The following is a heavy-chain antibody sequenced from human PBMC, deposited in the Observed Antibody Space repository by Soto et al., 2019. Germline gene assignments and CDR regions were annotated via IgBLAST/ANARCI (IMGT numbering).Heavy chain of an antibody. CDR3: AKERWATIDY. D-gene: IGHD5-12*01. J-gene: IGHJ4*02. CDR1: GFTFSSYG. CDR2: ISYDGSNK. Sequence: SLRLSCAASGFTFSSYGMHWVRQAPGKGLEWVAVISYDGSNKYYADSVKGRFTISRDNSKNTLYLQMNSLRAEDTAVYYCAKERWATIDYWGQGTMVTVSS. V-gene: IGHV3-30*18.